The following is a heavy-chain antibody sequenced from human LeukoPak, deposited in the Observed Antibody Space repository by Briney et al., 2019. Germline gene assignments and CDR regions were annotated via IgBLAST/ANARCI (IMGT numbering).Heavy chain of an antibody. V-gene: IGHV3-30*18. J-gene: IGHJ6*02. D-gene: IGHD3-3*01. CDR1: GFTFSSYG. Sequence: GGSLRLSCAASGFTFSSYGMHWVRQAPGKGLEWVAVISYDGSNKYYADSVKGRFTISRDNSKNTLYLQMNSLRAEDTAVYYCAKWSGTELDYYYGMDVWGQGTTVTVSS. CDR3: AKWSGTELDYYYGMDV. CDR2: ISYDGSNK.